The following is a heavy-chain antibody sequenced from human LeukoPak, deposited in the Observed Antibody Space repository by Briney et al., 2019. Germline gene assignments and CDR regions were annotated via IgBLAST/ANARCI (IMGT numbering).Heavy chain of an antibody. CDR1: GFTFGSYA. CDR3: AKDDASGSYSHY. D-gene: IGHD1-26*01. CDR2: IGASGGGDT. J-gene: IGHJ4*02. Sequence: PGGSLRLSCAASGFTFGSYAMAWVRRSPGKGLEWVFTIGASGGGDTYYADSVKGRFTISRDNSKNTLYLQMKSLRAEDTAVYYCAKDDASGSYSHYWGQGTLVSVSS. V-gene: IGHV3-23*01.